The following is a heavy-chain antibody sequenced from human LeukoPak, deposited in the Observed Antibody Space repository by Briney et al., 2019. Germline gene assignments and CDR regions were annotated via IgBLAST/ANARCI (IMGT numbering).Heavy chain of an antibody. CDR1: GYSFTSYW. CDR2: IYPGDSDT. CDR3: AIPSVGDPGGGAAFDI. Sequence: GESLKISCKGSGYSFTSYWIGWVRQMPGKGLEWMGIIYPGDSDTRYSPSFQGQATISADKSISTAYLQWGSLKASDTAMYYCAIPSVGDPGGGAAFDIWGQGTMVSVSS. V-gene: IGHV5-51*01. D-gene: IGHD3-16*01. J-gene: IGHJ3*02.